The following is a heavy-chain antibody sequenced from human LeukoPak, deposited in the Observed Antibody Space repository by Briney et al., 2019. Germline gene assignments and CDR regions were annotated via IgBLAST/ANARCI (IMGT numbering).Heavy chain of an antibody. Sequence: ASVKVSRKASGYTFTSYYMHWVRQAPGQGLEWMGIINPSGGSTSYAQKFQGRVTMTRDTSTSTVYMELSSLRSEDTAVYYCARDGSRLEMATPYAWYYFDYWGQGTLVTVSS. J-gene: IGHJ4*02. D-gene: IGHD5-24*01. CDR1: GYTFTSYY. V-gene: IGHV1-46*01. CDR2: INPSGGST. CDR3: ARDGSRLEMATPYAWYYFDY.